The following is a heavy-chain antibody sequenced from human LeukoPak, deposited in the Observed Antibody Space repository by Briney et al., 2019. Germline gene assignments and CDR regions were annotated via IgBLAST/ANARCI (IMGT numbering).Heavy chain of an antibody. V-gene: IGHV4-39*07. CDR1: GGSISSNSYH. CDR3: TSRTATAPEGFDI. D-gene: IGHD2-21*02. CDR2: IYYSGST. Sequence: SETLSLTRTVSGGSISSNSYHWGWIRQPPGKGLEWIGSIYYSGSTYYNPSLKSRVTISVDTSKNQFSLKLSSVTAADTAVYYCTSRTATAPEGFDIWGQGTMVTVSA. J-gene: IGHJ3*02.